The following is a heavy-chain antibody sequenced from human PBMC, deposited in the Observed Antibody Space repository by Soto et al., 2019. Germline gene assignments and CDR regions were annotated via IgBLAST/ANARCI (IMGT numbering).Heavy chain of an antibody. CDR3: ARVARGAWGIFDP. D-gene: IGHD3-16*01. V-gene: IGHV3-74*01. Sequence: EVQLVESGGGLVQPGGSLRLSCAASGFTFSSYWMHWVRQAPGKGLEWVSRIDYDGGTTSYADSVKGRFTISRDNAKKTMYLQMSSLTAEDKAVYYCARVARGAWGIFDPWGQGTLVTVSP. CDR2: IDYDGGTT. CDR1: GFTFSSYW. J-gene: IGHJ5*02.